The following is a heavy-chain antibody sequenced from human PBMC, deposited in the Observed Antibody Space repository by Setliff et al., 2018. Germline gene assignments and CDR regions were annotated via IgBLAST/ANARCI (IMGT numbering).Heavy chain of an antibody. D-gene: IGHD5-18*01. CDR3: ISLWLGYYGLDV. Sequence: GGSLRLSCAASGFTFSNAWMSWVRRAPGKGLEWVGRIKRESDGGTTDYAAPVKGRFTISRDDSKNTLYLQMNSLKTEDTAVYYCISLWLGYYGLDVWGQGTTVTVSS. CDR1: GFTFSNAW. V-gene: IGHV3-15*01. CDR2: IKRESDGGTT. J-gene: IGHJ6*02.